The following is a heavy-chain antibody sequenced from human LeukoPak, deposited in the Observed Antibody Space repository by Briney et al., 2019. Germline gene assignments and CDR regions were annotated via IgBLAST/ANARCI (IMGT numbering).Heavy chain of an antibody. CDR2: INHSGGT. D-gene: IGHD2-15*01. CDR1: GGSFTAYS. J-gene: IGHJ5*02. CDR3: AREVVVVVAAPFDP. Sequence: PSETLSLTCAVYGGSFTAYSWTWIRQPPGKGLEWIGEINHSGGTDYNPSLKSRVTISVDTSKNQFSLKLSSVTAADTAVYYCAREVVVVVAAPFDPWGQGTLVTVSS. V-gene: IGHV4-34*01.